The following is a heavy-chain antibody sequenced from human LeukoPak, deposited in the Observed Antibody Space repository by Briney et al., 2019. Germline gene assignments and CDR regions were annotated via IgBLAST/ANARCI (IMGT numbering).Heavy chain of an antibody. V-gene: IGHV1-8*01. CDR3: ARVVIRNWFDP. Sequence: GASVKVSCKASGYTFTSYDINWVRQATGQGLEWMGWMNPNSGNTGYAQKFQGRVTLTRNTSISTAYMELSSLRSDDTAVYYCARVVIRNWFDPWGQGTLVTVSS. D-gene: IGHD3-22*01. CDR2: MNPNSGNT. J-gene: IGHJ5*02. CDR1: GYTFTSYD.